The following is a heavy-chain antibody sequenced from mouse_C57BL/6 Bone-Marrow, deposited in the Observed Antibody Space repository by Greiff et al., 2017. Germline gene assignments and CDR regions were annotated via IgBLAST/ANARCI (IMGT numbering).Heavy chain of an antibody. CDR3: ARPHRRLRLPAMDY. D-gene: IGHD3-2*02. V-gene: IGHV1-42*01. CDR2: ITPSTGGT. CDR1: GYSFTGYY. J-gene: IGHJ4*01. Sequence: VQLQQSGPELVKPGASVKISCKASGYSFTGYYMNWVKQSPEKSLEWIGEITPSTGGTTYTQKLKAKATLTVDKAESTAYLQLRSLTSEDSAVYYCARPHRRLRLPAMDYWGQGTSVTVSS.